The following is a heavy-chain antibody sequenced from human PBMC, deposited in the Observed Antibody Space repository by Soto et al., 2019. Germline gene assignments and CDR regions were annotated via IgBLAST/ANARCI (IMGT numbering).Heavy chain of an antibody. V-gene: IGHV3-72*01. D-gene: IGHD4-17*01. CDR1: GLTFSDRY. CDR2: IRKKTNSYTT. Sequence: EVQLVESGGGLVQPGGSLRLSCAASGLTFSDRYMDWVRQAPGKGLEWVGRIRKKTNSYTTEYAASVKGRFIISRHDSTNSLYLQMSSLKTEDTAVYYCTTVTTVDYYFDYWGQGTLVTVSS. CDR3: TTVTTVDYYFDY. J-gene: IGHJ4*02.